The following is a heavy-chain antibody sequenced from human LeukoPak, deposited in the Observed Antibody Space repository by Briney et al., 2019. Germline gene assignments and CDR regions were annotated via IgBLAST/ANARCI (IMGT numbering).Heavy chain of an antibody. CDR3: ATPIVGATGFYFDY. CDR2: FDPEDGET. CDR1: GYTLTELS. D-gene: IGHD1-26*01. Sequence: ASLKVSCKVSGYTLTELSMHWVRQAPGKGLEWMGGFDPEDGETIYAQKFQGRVTMTEDTSTDTAYMELSSLRSEDTAVYYCATPIVGATGFYFDYWGQGTLVTVSS. J-gene: IGHJ4*02. V-gene: IGHV1-24*01.